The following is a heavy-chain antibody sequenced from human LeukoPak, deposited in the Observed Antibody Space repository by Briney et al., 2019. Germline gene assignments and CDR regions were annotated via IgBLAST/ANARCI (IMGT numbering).Heavy chain of an antibody. CDR3: AREERFWGLDY. V-gene: IGHV4-61*01. CDR2: MYSSGST. CDR1: GNSVSSGSYY. Sequence: SETLSLTCTVSGNSVSSGSYYWSWIRQPPGKGLEWIGYMYSSGSTNYNPSLKSRVTVSVDTSRNQFSLKLTSVTAADTAVYYCAREERFWGLDYWGQGTLVTVSS. J-gene: IGHJ4*02. D-gene: IGHD7-27*01.